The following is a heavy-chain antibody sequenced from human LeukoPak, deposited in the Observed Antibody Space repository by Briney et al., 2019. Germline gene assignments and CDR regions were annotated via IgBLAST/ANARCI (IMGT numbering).Heavy chain of an antibody. CDR3: ARDKVVGPSNFDY. CDR1: GFTFSSYA. CDR2: ISGSGGST. J-gene: IGHJ4*02. V-gene: IGHV3-23*01. Sequence: GGSLRLSCAASGFTFSSYAMSWVRQAPGKGLEWVSGISGSGGSTYFADSVKGRFTISRDNAKNSLYLQMNSLRAEDTAVYYCARDKVVGPSNFDYWGQGTLVTVSS. D-gene: IGHD1-26*01.